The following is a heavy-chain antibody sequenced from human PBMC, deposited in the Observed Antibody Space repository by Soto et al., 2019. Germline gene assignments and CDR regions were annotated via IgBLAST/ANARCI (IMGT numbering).Heavy chain of an antibody. CDR2: ISYAGSDK. CDR3: ARTAGYDYVWGSSGLDP. J-gene: IGHJ5*02. Sequence: QVRLVESGGGVVQPGRSLRLSCAASGFTFSSYGMHWVRQAPGKGLEWVTVISYAGSDKYYGDAVKGRFTISRDDSKNTVDLQMNSLREEDTAVYYCARTAGYDYVWGSSGLDPWGQGTLVSVSS. V-gene: IGHV3-30*03. D-gene: IGHD3-16*01. CDR1: GFTFSSYG.